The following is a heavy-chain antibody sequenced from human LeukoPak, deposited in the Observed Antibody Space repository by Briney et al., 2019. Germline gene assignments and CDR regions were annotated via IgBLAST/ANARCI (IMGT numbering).Heavy chain of an antibody. CDR1: GFTFSSYA. V-gene: IGHV3-64*01. J-gene: IGHJ4*02. CDR3: ARGGRDGYNWAY. D-gene: IGHD5-24*01. Sequence: PGGSLRLSCAASGFTFSSYAMHWVRQAPGKGLEYVSAISSNGGSTYYANSVKGRFTISRDNSKNTLYLQMGSLRAEDMAVYYCARGGRDGYNWAYWGQGTLVTVSS. CDR2: ISSNGGST.